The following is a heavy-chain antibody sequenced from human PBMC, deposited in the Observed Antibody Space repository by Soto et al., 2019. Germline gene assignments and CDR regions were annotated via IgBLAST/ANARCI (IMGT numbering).Heavy chain of an antibody. D-gene: IGHD2-15*01. J-gene: IGHJ4*02. Sequence: ASETLSLTCTVSGGSLSSFYWSWVRQPPGKGLEWIGYIYDSGSTNYNPSLKSRVTISVDTSKNQFSLRLTSVTAADTAVYYCAAAPRYWGQGTLVTVSS. CDR2: IYDSGST. CDR1: GGSLSSFY. CDR3: AAAPRY. V-gene: IGHV4-59*01.